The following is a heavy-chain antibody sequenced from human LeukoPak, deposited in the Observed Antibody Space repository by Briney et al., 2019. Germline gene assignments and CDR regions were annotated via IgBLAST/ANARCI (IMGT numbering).Heavy chain of an antibody. D-gene: IGHD3-3*01. J-gene: IGHJ4*02. CDR2: ISSSGSTI. CDR3: ASHLWVFGVVITPFDY. Sequence: GGSLRLSCVACRFTFSDYYMSWIRQAPGKGLEWVSYISSSGSTIYYADSVKGRFTISRDNAKNSLYLQMNSLRAEDTAVYYCASHLWVFGVVITPFDYWGQGTLVTVSS. CDR1: RFTFSDYY. V-gene: IGHV3-11*04.